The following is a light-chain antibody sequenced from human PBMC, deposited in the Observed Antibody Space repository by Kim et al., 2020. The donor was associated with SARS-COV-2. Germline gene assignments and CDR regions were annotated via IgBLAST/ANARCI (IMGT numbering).Light chain of an antibody. CDR1: SPNIGRNI. CDR3: AAWDDSLKNRL. V-gene: IGLV1-44*01. CDR2: SNN. J-gene: IGLJ2*01. Sequence: GQRVTISCSGSSPNIGRNIVIWYQQVPGTAPKLLIYSNNQRPSGVPDRFSGFKSGTSASLAISGLQSEDEADYYCAAWDDSLKNRLFGGGTQLTVL.